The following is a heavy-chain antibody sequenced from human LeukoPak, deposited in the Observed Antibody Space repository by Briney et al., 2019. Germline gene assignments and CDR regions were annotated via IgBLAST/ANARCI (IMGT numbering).Heavy chain of an antibody. V-gene: IGHV3-11*01. D-gene: IGHD3-3*01. J-gene: IGHJ6*02. CDR3: ARAPRITIFGVVIIDGMDV. CDR2: ISSSGSTI. CDR1: GFTFSDYY. Sequence: GGSLRLSCAASGFTFSDYYMSWIRQAPGKGLEWVSYISSSGSTIYYADSVKGRFTISRDNAKNSLYLQMNNLRAEDTAVYYCARAPRITIFGVVIIDGMDVWGQGTTVTVSS.